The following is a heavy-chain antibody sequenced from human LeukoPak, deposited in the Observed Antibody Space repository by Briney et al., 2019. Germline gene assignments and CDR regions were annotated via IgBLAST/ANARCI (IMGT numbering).Heavy chain of an antibody. V-gene: IGHV3-33*01. CDR1: GLSFSSHA. D-gene: IGHD1-14*01. CDR3: ARDTGNHPNNWLDP. J-gene: IGHJ5*02. CDR2: IWYDGSNT. Sequence: GGSLRLSREASGLSFSSHAMQWVRQAPAKGLEWVALIWYDGSNTYYADSVQGRFTISRDNSKNTLYLQMNSLRAEDTAIYYCARDTGNHPNNWLDPWGQGTLVTVSS.